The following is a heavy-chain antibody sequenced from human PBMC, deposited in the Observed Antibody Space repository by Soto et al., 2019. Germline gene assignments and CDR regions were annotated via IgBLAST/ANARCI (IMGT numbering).Heavy chain of an antibody. Sequence: PSETLSLTCTVSGGSMSRYYWSWIRQPPGKGLEWIGFIYYSGSTSYNPSLKSRVTISVDTSKNQFSLRLNSVTAADTAVYYCARAHYFDNSPLYYWGQGTLVTVSS. D-gene: IGHD3-22*01. J-gene: IGHJ4*02. CDR3: ARAHYFDNSPLYY. V-gene: IGHV4-59*01. CDR1: GGSMSRYY. CDR2: IYYSGST.